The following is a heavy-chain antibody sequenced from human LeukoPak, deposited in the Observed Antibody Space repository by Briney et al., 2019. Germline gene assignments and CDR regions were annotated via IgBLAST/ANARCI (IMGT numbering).Heavy chain of an antibody. V-gene: IGHV4-61*08. Sequence: SETLSLTCTASGGSISSGGYYWRWIRQHPGKGLEWIGYIYYSGSTNYNPSLKSRVTISVDTSKNQFSLKLSSVTAADTAVYYCARTRTLYYYYMDVWGKGTTVTVSS. CDR3: ARTRTLYYYYMDV. CDR2: IYYSGST. J-gene: IGHJ6*03. CDR1: GGSISSGGYY.